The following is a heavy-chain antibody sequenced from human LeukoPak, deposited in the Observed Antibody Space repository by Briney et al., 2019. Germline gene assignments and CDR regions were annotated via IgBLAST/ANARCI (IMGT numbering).Heavy chain of an antibody. J-gene: IGHJ5*02. CDR2: INHSGST. CDR3: ARGIAARPRGWFDP. V-gene: IGHV4-34*01. D-gene: IGHD6-6*01. Sequence: PSETLSLTCAVYGPSFSGYYWSWIRQPPGKGLEWVGEINHSGSTNYNPSLKSRVTISVDTSKNQFSLKLSSVTAADTAVYYCARGIAARPRGWFDPWGQGTLVTVSS. CDR1: GPSFSGYY.